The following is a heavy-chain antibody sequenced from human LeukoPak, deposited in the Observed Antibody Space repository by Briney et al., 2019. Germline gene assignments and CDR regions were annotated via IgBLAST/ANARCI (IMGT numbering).Heavy chain of an antibody. V-gene: IGHV3-23*01. D-gene: IGHD1-14*01. CDR2: TSGSGSST. CDR3: AKPARTDYADY. J-gene: IGHJ4*02. Sequence: GGSLRLSCAASGFTFSSYAMSWVRQAPGKGLEWVSVTSGSGSSTFYADSVKGRFTISRDNSKNTLYMQMNSLRAADTAVYYCAKPARTDYADYWGQGTLVTVSS. CDR1: GFTFSSYA.